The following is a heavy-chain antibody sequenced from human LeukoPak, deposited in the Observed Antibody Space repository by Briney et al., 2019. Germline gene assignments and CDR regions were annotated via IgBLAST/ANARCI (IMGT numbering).Heavy chain of an antibody. CDR1: GGSISTSNYY. J-gene: IGHJ5*02. CDR2: IFYSGST. D-gene: IGHD3-9*01. CDR3: ARAGRLRYFSRISGEWFDP. Sequence: PSETLSLTCTVSGGSISTSNYYWGWIRQPPGKGLEWIGNIFYSGSTYYSPSLRSRVTISLDTSRNQFSLKLNSVTAADTAVYYCARAGRLRYFSRISGEWFDPWGQGTLVTVSS. V-gene: IGHV4-39*07.